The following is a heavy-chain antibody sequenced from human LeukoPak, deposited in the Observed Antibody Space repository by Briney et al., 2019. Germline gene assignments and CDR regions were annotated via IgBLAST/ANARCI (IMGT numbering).Heavy chain of an antibody. CDR2: ISYDGSNK. J-gene: IGHJ4*02. CDR3: ARETGSAVGSTDFDY. Sequence: GGSLRLSCAASGFTFSSYAMHWVRQAPGKGLEWVAVISYDGSNKYYADSVKGRFTISRDNSMNTVYLQMNSLRAEDTAVFYCARETGSAVGSTDFDYWGQGALVTVSS. V-gene: IGHV3-30-3*01. CDR1: GFTFSSYA. D-gene: IGHD5/OR15-5a*01.